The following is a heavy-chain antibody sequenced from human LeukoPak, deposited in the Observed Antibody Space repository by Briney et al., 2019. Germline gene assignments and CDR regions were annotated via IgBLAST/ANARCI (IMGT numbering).Heavy chain of an antibody. Sequence: PGGSLRLSCAASGFTVSSNYMNWVRQAPGKGLEWVSVIYNGGSTYYADSVKGRFTISRDNSKNMLYLQMNSLRAEDTAVYYCARDPTQWLRYGYFDYWGQGTLVTVSS. CDR2: IYNGGST. CDR1: GFTVSSNY. D-gene: IGHD5-12*01. V-gene: IGHV3-66*01. CDR3: ARDPTQWLRYGYFDY. J-gene: IGHJ4*02.